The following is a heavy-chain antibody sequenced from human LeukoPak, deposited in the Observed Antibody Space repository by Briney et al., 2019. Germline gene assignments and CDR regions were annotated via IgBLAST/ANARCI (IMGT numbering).Heavy chain of an antibody. J-gene: IGHJ3*02. Sequence: GESPKISRKSSGYSFTNYWIGWVRQMPGKGLELMGIIYPGDSDDRYSPSFQGQVAISDDTFISTVYLQWGRLKASDTGMYYCARHMVRGVDDDAFDIWGQGTMVTVSS. V-gene: IGHV5-51*01. CDR1: GYSFTNYW. D-gene: IGHD3-10*01. CDR3: ARHMVRGVDDDAFDI. CDR2: IYPGDSDD.